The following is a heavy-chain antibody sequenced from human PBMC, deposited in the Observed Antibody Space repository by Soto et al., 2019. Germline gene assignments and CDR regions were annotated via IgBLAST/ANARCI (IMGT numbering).Heavy chain of an antibody. V-gene: IGHV4-61*01. CDR1: GGSVSSGSYY. J-gene: IGHJ4*02. D-gene: IGHD1-26*01. Sequence: QVQLQVSGPGLVKPSETLPLTCTVSGGSVSSGSYYWSWIRQPPGKGLEWIGYIYNSGSTNYNPSLKSRVTISVDTSKNQFSLKLSSVTAADTALYYCVRDGNYWGQGTLVTVSS. CDR3: VRDGNY. CDR2: IYNSGST.